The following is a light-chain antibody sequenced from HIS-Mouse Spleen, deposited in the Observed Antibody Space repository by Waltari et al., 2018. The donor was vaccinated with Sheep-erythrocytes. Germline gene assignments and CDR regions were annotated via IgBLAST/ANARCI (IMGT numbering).Light chain of an antibody. CDR1: QSVSSSY. CDR2: GAS. Sequence: EIVLTQSPGTLSLSPGERATLSCRARQSVSSSYLAWYQQKPGQAPRLLIYGASSRATGIPDRFSGSRSGTDFTLTISRLEPEDFAVYYCQQYGSSPWTFGQGTKVEIK. J-gene: IGKJ1*01. V-gene: IGKV3-20*01. CDR3: QQYGSSPWT.